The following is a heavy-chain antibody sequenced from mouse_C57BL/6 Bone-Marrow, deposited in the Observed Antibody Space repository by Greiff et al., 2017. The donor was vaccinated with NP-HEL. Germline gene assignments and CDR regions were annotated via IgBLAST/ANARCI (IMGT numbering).Heavy chain of an antibody. D-gene: IGHD2-1*01. CDR2: IYPGDGDT. J-gene: IGHJ2*01. CDR3: ARYVYYGNPYYCDD. V-gene: IGHV1-82*01. Sequence: QVQLQQSGPELVKPGASVKISCKASGYAFSSSWMNWVKQRPGKGLEWIGRIYPGDGDTNYTGKFKGKATLTADKSSSTDYMQLSSLTSEDSAVYFCARYVYYGNPYYCDDWGQGTTLTVAS. CDR1: GYAFSSSW.